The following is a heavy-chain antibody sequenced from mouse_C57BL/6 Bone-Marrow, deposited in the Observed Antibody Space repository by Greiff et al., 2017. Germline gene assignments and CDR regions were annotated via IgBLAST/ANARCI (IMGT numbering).Heavy chain of an antibody. CDR1: GFTFSSYA. D-gene: IGHD1-1*01. CDR2: ISDGGSYT. V-gene: IGHV5-4*01. CDR3: GRDYTTVVAPGDAMDY. Sequence: EVKLVESGGGLVKPGGSLKLSCAASGFTFSSYAMSWVRQTPEKRLEWVATISDGGSYTYYPDNVKGRFTISRDNAKNTLYLQMSHLKSEDTAMYYCGRDYTTVVAPGDAMDYWGQGTSVTVSS. J-gene: IGHJ4*01.